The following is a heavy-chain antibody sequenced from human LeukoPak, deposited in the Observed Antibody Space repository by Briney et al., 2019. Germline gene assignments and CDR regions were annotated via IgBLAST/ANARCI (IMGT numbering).Heavy chain of an antibody. D-gene: IGHD3-3*01. V-gene: IGHV3-30*02. CDR3: AARDFWSGPASDY. Sequence: GGSLRLSCAASGFTFSSYGTHWVRQAPGKGLEWGAFIRYDGSEKCYADSVRGRFTISRDNSKNTLYLQMNSLRVEDTAVYYCAARDFWSGPASDYWGQGTLVTVSS. CDR1: GFTFSSYG. CDR2: IRYDGSEK. J-gene: IGHJ4*02.